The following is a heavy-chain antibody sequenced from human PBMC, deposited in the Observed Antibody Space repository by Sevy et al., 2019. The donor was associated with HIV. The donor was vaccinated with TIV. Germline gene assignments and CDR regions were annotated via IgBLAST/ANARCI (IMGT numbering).Heavy chain of an antibody. V-gene: IGHV3-48*02. D-gene: IGHD3-22*01. J-gene: IGHJ4*02. Sequence: GGSLRLSCAASGFSFSQYSMNWVRQAPGKGLEWLSYISGTSGTIYYAASVKGRFTISRDNAKNSVYLQRNSLRDEDTAVYYCARVVLYYDANYCDYWGQGALVTVSS. CDR1: GFSFSQYS. CDR2: ISGTSGTI. CDR3: ARVVLYYDANYCDY.